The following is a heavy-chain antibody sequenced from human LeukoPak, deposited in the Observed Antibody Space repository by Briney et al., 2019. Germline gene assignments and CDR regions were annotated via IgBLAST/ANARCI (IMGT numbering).Heavy chain of an antibody. D-gene: IGHD3-22*01. Sequence: GGSLRLSCAASGFTFSIYAMSWVRQAPGKGLEWVSTISGGGGSTYYADSVKGRFTISRDNSKNTLYLQMNSLRAEDTAVYYCAKDPYYYDSSGYYPPFYYYGMDVWGQGTTVTVSS. V-gene: IGHV3-23*01. CDR3: AKDPYYYDSSGYYPPFYYYGMDV. CDR1: GFTFSIYA. J-gene: IGHJ6*02. CDR2: ISGGGGST.